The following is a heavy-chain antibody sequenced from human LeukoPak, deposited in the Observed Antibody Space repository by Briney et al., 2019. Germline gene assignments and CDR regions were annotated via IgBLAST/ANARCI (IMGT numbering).Heavy chain of an antibody. Sequence: GGSLRLSCAASGFTFSSYAMPWVRQAPGKGLEWVAVISYDGSNKYYADSVKGRFTISRDNSKNTLYLQMNSLRAEDTAVYYCAAGTVLFDYWGQGTLVTVSS. CDR2: ISYDGSNK. CDR3: AAGTVLFDY. CDR1: GFTFSSYA. D-gene: IGHD1-14*01. J-gene: IGHJ4*02. V-gene: IGHV3-30-3*01.